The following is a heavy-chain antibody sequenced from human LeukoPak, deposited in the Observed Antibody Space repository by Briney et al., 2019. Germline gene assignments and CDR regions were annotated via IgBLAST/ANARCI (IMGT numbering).Heavy chain of an antibody. CDR2: ISDSGGST. D-gene: IGHD2-15*01. CDR3: AKGRVVGATNRPFDY. J-gene: IGHJ4*02. Sequence: PAGGSLRLSCAASGFTFSSYAMSWVRQAPGKGLEWVSAISDSGGSTYYADSVKGRFTISRDNSKNTLYLQMNSLRAEDTAVYYCAKGRVVGATNRPFDYWGQGTLVTVSS. CDR1: GFTFSSYA. V-gene: IGHV3-23*01.